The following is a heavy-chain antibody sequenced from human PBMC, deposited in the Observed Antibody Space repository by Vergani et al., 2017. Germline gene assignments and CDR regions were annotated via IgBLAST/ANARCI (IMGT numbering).Heavy chain of an antibody. D-gene: IGHD2-21*02. V-gene: IGHV4-39*01. CDR1: GGSISSSSYY. Sequence: QLQLQESGPGLVKPSETLSLTCTVSGGSISSSSYYWGWIRQPPGKGLEWIGSIYYSGSTYHNPSLKSRVTISVDTSKNQFSLKLSSVTAADTAVYYCARHLAYCGGDCYPYYYGMDVWGQXP. CDR2: IYYSGST. J-gene: IGHJ6*02. CDR3: ARHLAYCGGDCYPYYYGMDV.